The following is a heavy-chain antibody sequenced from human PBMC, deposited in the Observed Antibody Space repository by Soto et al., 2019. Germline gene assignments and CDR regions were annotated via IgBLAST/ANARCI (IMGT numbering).Heavy chain of an antibody. CDR1: GYTFTTYA. J-gene: IGHJ3*02. Sequence: ASVKVSCKASGYTFTTYAMHWVRQAPGQTLEWMGWISAGNGNPKYSQKFQGRVTITRDTSASTAYMELSSLRSEDTAVYYCARGFHEVVAFDIWGQGIRVTGS. D-gene: IGHD2-15*01. CDR2: ISAGNGNP. V-gene: IGHV1-3*01. CDR3: ARGFHEVVAFDI.